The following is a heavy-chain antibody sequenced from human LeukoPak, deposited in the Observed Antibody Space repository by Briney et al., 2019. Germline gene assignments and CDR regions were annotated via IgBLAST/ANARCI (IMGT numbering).Heavy chain of an antibody. V-gene: IGHV4-59*01. J-gene: IGHJ4*02. CDR3: ARELKVGNTGYYFDY. CDR1: RGSISDYY. CDR2: NYYSGST. D-gene: IGHD2/OR15-2a*01. Sequence: PSETLSLTCTVSRGSISDYYWSWIRQPPGEGLKWIGYNYYSGSTNYNPSLKSRVTISLDTSKNQFSLNLNSVTAADTAVYYCARELKVGNTGYYFDYWGQGTLVTVSS.